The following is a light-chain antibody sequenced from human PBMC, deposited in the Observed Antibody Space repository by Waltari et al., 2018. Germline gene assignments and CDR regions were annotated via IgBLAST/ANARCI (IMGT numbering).Light chain of an antibody. V-gene: IGKV3-20*01. Sequence: SCRASQIVGRFLAWYQKKPGQAPRLLIYEASTRASGIPDRFSGSGSGTDFSLTISRLEPEDFAVYFCQKYVNLPATFGQGTKVEIQ. CDR3: QKYVNLPAT. CDR1: QIVGRF. CDR2: EAS. J-gene: IGKJ1*01.